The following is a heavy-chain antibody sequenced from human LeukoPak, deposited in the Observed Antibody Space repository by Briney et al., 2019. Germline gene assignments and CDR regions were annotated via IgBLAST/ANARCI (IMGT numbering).Heavy chain of an antibody. CDR3: ARLKMGAYFDL. Sequence: KSSETLSLTCTVSDDSMSSFYWNWIRQPPGKGPEWIAYIYSTGATSYNPSLRSRVSISLDTSKSHFSLKLRSVTVADTAVYFCARLKMGAYFDLWGRGTLVTVSS. V-gene: IGHV4-59*08. CDR2: IYSTGAT. CDR1: DDSMSSFY. J-gene: IGHJ2*01. D-gene: IGHD3-16*01.